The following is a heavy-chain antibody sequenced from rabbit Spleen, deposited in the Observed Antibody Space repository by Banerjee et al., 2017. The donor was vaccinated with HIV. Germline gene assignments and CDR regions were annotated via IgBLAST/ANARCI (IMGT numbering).Heavy chain of an antibody. V-gene: IGHV1S45*01. CDR2: IYTGSGRT. D-gene: IGHD6-1*01. Sequence: QEQLVESGGGLVKPEGSLTLTCKASGFDLSSYYDMCWVRQAPGKGLEWIACIYTGSGRTYYASWAKGRFTISKTSSTTVTLQMTSLTAADTATYFCARASSYGSTGYAYAHYFNLWGPGTLVTVS. CDR3: ARASSYGSTGYAYAHYFNL. CDR1: GFDLSSYYD. J-gene: IGHJ4*01.